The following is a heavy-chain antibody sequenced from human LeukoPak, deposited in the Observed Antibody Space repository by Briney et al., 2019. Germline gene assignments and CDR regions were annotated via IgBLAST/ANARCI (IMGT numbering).Heavy chain of an antibody. CDR2: ISTSGST. J-gene: IGHJ4*02. V-gene: IGHV4-4*07. Sequence: SETLSLTCAVYGGPFSGYYWSWIRQPAGKGLEWIGRISTSGSTNYNPSLKSRVTMSVDTSKNQFSLMLSSVTAADTAVYYCTRDSSGYDWFYDYWGQGTLVTVSS. D-gene: IGHD5-12*01. CDR3: TRDSSGYDWFYDY. CDR1: GGPFSGYY.